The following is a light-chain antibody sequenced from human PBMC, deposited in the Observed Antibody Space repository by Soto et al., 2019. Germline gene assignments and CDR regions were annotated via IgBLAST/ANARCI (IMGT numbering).Light chain of an antibody. CDR1: SSDARGYNL. CDR2: GVS. J-gene: IGLJ1*01. CDR3: SSYTTSTTVV. Sequence: QSVLTQPASVLGSPGQSITFSATGSSSDARGYNLVSWYQQHPGKAPKLMIYGVSSLPSGVSNRFSGSKSGNTASLTISGLQPEDEADYYRSSYTTSTTVVFGTGTKVTV. V-gene: IGLV2-14*03.